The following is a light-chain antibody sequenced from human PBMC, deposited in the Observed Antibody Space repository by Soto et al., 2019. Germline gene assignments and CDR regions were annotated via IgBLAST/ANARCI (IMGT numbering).Light chain of an antibody. CDR3: SLYTSENAYV. Sequence: QSALAQPRSVSGSPGQSVTISCTGTSSDVGGYNHVSWYQQPPGTAPKLMIYEVSKRPSGVPDRFSGSKSGNTASLTISGLQAADEADYYCSLYTSENAYVFGTGTKVTVL. V-gene: IGLV2-18*01. J-gene: IGLJ1*01. CDR2: EVS. CDR1: SSDVGGYNH.